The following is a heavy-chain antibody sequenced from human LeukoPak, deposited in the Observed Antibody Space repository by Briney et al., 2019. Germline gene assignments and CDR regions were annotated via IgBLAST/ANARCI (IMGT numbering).Heavy chain of an antibody. V-gene: IGHV3-15*01. J-gene: IGHJ4*02. CDR1: GFTFSNAW. CDR2: IKSKTDGGTT. Sequence: PGGSLRLSCAASGFTFSNAWMSWVRQAPGKGLEWVGRIKSKTDGGTTDYAAPVKGRFTISRDDSKNTLYLQMNSLKTEDTAVYYCTTDPFMVRGVILVYWGQGTLVTVSS. D-gene: IGHD3-10*01. CDR3: TTDPFMVRGVILVY.